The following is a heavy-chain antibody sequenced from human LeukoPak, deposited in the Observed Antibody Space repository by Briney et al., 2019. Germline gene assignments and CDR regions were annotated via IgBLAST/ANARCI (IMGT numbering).Heavy chain of an antibody. V-gene: IGHV1-69*10. D-gene: IGHD1-26*01. J-gene: IGHJ4*02. CDR1: GGTFSSYA. CDR2: IIPIVGQA. CDR3: ARGIEWETTHDY. Sequence: ASVKVSWKAAGGTFSSYAISWVRPAAGQGLEWVAWIIPIVGQAHYAEAMQGRVTITADQSTSTAYMELSSLRSEDTAVYYCARGIEWETTHDYWGQGTLVTVSS.